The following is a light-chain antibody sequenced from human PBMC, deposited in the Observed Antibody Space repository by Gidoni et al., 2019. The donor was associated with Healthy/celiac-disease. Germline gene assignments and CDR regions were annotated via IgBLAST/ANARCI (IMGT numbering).Light chain of an antibody. CDR3: QQYYSTPQT. CDR2: WAS. CDR1: QSVLYSSNNKNY. J-gene: IGKJ2*01. Sequence: DIVMTQSPDSLAVSLGERATINCKSSQSVLYSSNNKNYLAWYQQKPGQPPKLLIYWASTRESGVPARFSGSGSGTDFTLTISSLQAEDLAVYYCQQYYSTPQTFGQGTKLEIK. V-gene: IGKV4-1*01.